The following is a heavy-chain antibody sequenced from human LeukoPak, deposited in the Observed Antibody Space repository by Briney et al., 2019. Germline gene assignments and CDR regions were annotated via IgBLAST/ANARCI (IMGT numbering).Heavy chain of an antibody. D-gene: IGHD6-13*01. Sequence: GGSLRLSCAASGFTFSSYAMHWVRQAPGKGLEFVSAISSNGGYTYYANSVKGRFTISRDNSKSTLYLQMGSLRAEDMAVYYCARGVSSSWSPFDYWGQGTLVTVSS. CDR1: GFTFSSYA. CDR3: ARGVSSSWSPFDY. V-gene: IGHV3-64*01. J-gene: IGHJ4*02. CDR2: ISSNGGYT.